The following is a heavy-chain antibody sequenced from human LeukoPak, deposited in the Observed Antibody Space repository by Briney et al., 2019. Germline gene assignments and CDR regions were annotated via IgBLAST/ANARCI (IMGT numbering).Heavy chain of an antibody. V-gene: IGHV1-2*02. D-gene: IGHD2-21*01. CDR1: GYTFTGYY. Sequence: GASVKVSCKASGYTFTGYYMHWVRQAPGQGLEWMGWINPNSGGTNYAQKFQGRVTMTRDTSISTAYMELSRLRSDDTAVYYCARSPHYAYCGGDCYIDYWGRGTLVTVSS. J-gene: IGHJ4*02. CDR2: INPNSGGT. CDR3: ARSPHYAYCGGDCYIDY.